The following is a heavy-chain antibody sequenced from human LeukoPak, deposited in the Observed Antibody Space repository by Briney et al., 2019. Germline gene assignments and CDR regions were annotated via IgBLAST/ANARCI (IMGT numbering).Heavy chain of an antibody. Sequence: SVKVSCKASGGTFSSYAISWVRQAPGQGLEWMGGIIPIFGTANYAQKFQGRVTITADESTSTAYMELSSLRSEDTAAYYCARYAYCSGGSCFNYWGQGTLVTVSS. V-gene: IGHV1-69*13. CDR1: GGTFSSYA. D-gene: IGHD2-15*01. CDR3: ARYAYCSGGSCFNY. CDR2: IIPIFGTA. J-gene: IGHJ4*02.